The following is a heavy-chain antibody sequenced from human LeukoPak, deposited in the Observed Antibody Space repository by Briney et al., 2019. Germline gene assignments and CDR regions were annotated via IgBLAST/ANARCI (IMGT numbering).Heavy chain of an antibody. J-gene: IGHJ5*02. V-gene: IGHV1-3*01. Sequence: ASVKVSCKASGYTFTSYAMHWVRQAPGQRLEWMGWINAGNGNTKYSQKFQGRVTITRDTSASTAYMELSSLRSEDTAVYYCARSPTYYYGSGSYYGGALNWFDPWGQGTLVTVSS. CDR3: ARSPTYYYGSGSYYGGALNWFDP. D-gene: IGHD3-10*01. CDR2: INAGNGNT. CDR1: GYTFTSYA.